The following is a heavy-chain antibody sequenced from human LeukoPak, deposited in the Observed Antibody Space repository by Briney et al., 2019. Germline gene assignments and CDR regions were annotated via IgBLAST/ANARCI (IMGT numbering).Heavy chain of an antibody. J-gene: IGHJ4*02. Sequence: GGSLRLSCAASGFTFSSYAMHWVRQAPGKGLEWVAVISYDGSNKYYADSVKGRFTISRDNSKNTLYLQMNSLRAEATAVYYCGRVGFPYSGSLYFDYWGQGTLVTVSS. V-gene: IGHV3-30-3*01. CDR2: ISYDGSNK. CDR3: GRVGFPYSGSLYFDY. D-gene: IGHD1-26*01. CDR1: GFTFSSYA.